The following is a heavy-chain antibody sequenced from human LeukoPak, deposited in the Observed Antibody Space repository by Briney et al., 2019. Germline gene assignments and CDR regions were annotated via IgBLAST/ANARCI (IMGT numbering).Heavy chain of an antibody. CDR3: ATGDTSGWSYFDY. CDR2: IIPIFDTT. D-gene: IGHD6-19*01. CDR1: GGTFRSSA. Sequence: AASVKVSCKASGGTFRSSALSWVRQAPGQGLEWMGGIIPIFDTTYYAQNFQGRVTITADEFTITVYMELSSLRSEDTAVYYCATGDTSGWSYFDYWGQGTLVTVSS. V-gene: IGHV1-69*01. J-gene: IGHJ4*02.